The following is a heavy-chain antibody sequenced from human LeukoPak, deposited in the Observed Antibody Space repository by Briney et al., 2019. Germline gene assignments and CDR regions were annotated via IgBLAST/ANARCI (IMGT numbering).Heavy chain of an antibody. D-gene: IGHD2-2*01. CDR1: GFTFSSYA. CDR3: AKNCSSTSCYGGDY. V-gene: IGHV3-23*01. Sequence: GGSLRLSCAASGFTFSSYAMSWVRQAPGKGLEWVSAISGSGGSTYYADSVKGRFTISRDNSKNTLYLQMNSLRAEDTAVYYCAKNCSSTSCYGGDYWGQGTLVTVSS. CDR2: ISGSGGST. J-gene: IGHJ4*02.